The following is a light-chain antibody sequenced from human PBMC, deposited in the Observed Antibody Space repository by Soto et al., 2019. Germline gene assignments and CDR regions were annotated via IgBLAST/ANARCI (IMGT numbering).Light chain of an antibody. V-gene: IGLV1-47*01. CDR3: AAWDDSLSGRV. CDR2: ANN. Sequence: QSVLTQPPSASGTPGQRVTISWSGSGSNVGTSYVYWYQQLPGTAPKLLIYANNQRPSGVPDRFSGSKSGTSASLAISGLRSEDEADYYCAAWDDSLSGRVFGGGTKVTVL. J-gene: IGLJ3*02. CDR1: GSNVGTSY.